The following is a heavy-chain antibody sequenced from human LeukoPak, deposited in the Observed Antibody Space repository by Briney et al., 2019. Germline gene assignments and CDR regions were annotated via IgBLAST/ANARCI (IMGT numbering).Heavy chain of an antibody. CDR3: ARGPAGYS. CDR2: IYSGGST. Sequence: GGSLRLSCAASGFTVSSNHMSWVRQAPGKGLEWVSVIYSGGSTDYADSVKGRFTISRDNLKNTLYLQMNSLRAEGTAVYYCARGPAGYSWGQGTLVTFSS. D-gene: IGHD1-1*01. V-gene: IGHV3-53*01. CDR1: GFTVSSNH. J-gene: IGHJ4*02.